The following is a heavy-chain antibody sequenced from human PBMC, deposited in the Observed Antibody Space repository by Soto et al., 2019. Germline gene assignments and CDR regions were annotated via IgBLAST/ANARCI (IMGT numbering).Heavy chain of an antibody. J-gene: IGHJ5*02. CDR2: IYYSGST. CDR3: ARGGASNWFDP. D-gene: IGHD1-26*01. V-gene: IGHV4-39*01. Sequence: PSETLSLTCTVSGGSISSSSYYWGWIRQPPGKGLEWIGSIYYSGSTYYNPSLKSRVTISVDTSKNQFSLKLSSVTAADTAVYYCARGGASNWFDPWGQGTLVTVS. CDR1: GGSISSSSYY.